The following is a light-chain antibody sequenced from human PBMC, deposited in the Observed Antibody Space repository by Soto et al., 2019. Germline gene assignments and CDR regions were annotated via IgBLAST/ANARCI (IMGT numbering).Light chain of an antibody. CDR3: QQSYSTLRT. J-gene: IGKJ1*01. CDR1: QSISSY. Sequence: DIQMTQSPSSLSASVGDRVTITCRASQSISSYLNWYPQKPGKAPKLLIYAASSLQSGVPSRFSGSGSGTDFTLTISSLQPEDFATYYCQQSYSTLRTFGQGTKVDIK. CDR2: AAS. V-gene: IGKV1-39*01.